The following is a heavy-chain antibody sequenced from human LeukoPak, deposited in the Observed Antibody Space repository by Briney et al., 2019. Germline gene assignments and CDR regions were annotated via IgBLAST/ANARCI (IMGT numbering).Heavy chain of an antibody. CDR1: GYTFTGYY. D-gene: IGHD3-22*01. Sequence: ASVKVSCKASGYTFTGYYMHWVRQAPGQGLEWMGRINPNSGGTNYAQKFQGRVTMTRDTSINTAYMDVRRLRSDDTAVYYCARGRNSVYYFNVVAPSYFDYWGQGTLVTVSS. V-gene: IGHV1-2*06. CDR3: ARGRNSVYYFNVVAPSYFDY. CDR2: INPNSGGT. J-gene: IGHJ4*02.